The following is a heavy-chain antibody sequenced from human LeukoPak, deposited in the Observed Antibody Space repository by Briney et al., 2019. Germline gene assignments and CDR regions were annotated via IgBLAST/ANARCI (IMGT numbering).Heavy chain of an antibody. CDR2: IYYSGST. CDR1: GGSVSSGSYY. Sequence: PSETLSLTCTVSGGSVSSGSYYWSWIRQPPGKGPEWIGYIYYSGSTNYNPSLKSRVTISVDTSKNQFSLKLSSVTAADTAVYYCARRVYDILTGYWAFDYWGQGTLVTVSS. CDR3: ARRVYDILTGYWAFDY. V-gene: IGHV4-61*01. D-gene: IGHD3-9*01. J-gene: IGHJ4*02.